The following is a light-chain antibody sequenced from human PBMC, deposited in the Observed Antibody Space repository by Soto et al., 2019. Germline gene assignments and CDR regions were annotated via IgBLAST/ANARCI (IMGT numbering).Light chain of an antibody. CDR2: PAS. CDR1: QSITNY. Sequence: DIQMTQSPSALSASVGDRFTITCRASQSITNYLKWYQHKPGKAPNLLXYPASTLQAGVPSRFRGSGSGTDFTLTISSLPPEDFETYFCQQSNSSPPTFGGGTKVDIK. J-gene: IGKJ4*01. V-gene: IGKV1-39*01. CDR3: QQSNSSPPT.